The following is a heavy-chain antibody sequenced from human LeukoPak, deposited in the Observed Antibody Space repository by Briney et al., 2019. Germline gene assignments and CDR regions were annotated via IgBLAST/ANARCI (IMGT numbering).Heavy chain of an antibody. D-gene: IGHD3-22*01. Sequence: GGSLRLSCAASGFSFSSYFMHWVRQAPGKGLEWVAVIPYDGDDKYYADSVKGRFTISRDNSKNTLYLQMNSLRADDTAVYSCAKPYYFDSRAYYYFDYWGQGTLVTVSS. CDR2: IPYDGDDK. V-gene: IGHV3-30*18. J-gene: IGHJ4*02. CDR1: GFSFSSYF. CDR3: AKPYYFDSRAYYYFDY.